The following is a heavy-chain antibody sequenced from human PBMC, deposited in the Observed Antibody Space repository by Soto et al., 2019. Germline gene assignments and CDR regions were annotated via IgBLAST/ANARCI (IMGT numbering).Heavy chain of an antibody. CDR2: ISSSSSYI. Sequence: EVQLVESGGGLVKPGGSLRLSCAASGFTFSSSTMNWVRQAPGQGLEWLSSISSSSSYIYYAASVKGRFTISRDNAKNSLYLQMNSLRAEDTAVYYCARVGSPGYCSGGYCPPPDYWGQGTLATVSS. CDR3: ARVGSPGYCSGGYCPPPDY. D-gene: IGHD2-15*01. V-gene: IGHV3-21*01. CDR1: GFTFSSST. J-gene: IGHJ4*02.